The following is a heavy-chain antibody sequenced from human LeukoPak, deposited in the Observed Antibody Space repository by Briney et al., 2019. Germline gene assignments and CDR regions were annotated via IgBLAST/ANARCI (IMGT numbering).Heavy chain of an antibody. CDR3: ARGGVPGHTMIVVEKYNWFDP. V-gene: IGHV4-34*01. D-gene: IGHD3-22*01. Sequence: ETLSLTCSVYGGSFSGYYLSWIRQPPGKGLEWVGEINHSGSTNYNPSLESRVTISVDTSRNQFSLKLSSVTAADTAVYYCARGGVPGHTMIVVEKYNWFDPWGQGTLVTVSS. CDR2: INHSGST. J-gene: IGHJ5*02. CDR1: GGSFSGYY.